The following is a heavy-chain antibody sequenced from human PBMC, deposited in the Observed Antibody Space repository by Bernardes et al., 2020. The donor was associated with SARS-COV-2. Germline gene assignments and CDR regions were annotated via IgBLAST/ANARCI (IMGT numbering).Heavy chain of an antibody. V-gene: IGHV1-18*01. CDR2: ISAYNGNT. J-gene: IGHJ1*01. CDR3: APTTARGSEYFQH. Sequence: AQVEVACKASGYTFTSYGISWVRQAPGQGLEWMGWISAYNGNTNYAQKLQGRVTMTTDTSTSTAYMELRSLRSDDTAVYYCAPTTARGSEYFQHWGQGTLVTVSS. CDR1: GYTFTSYG. D-gene: IGHD4-17*01.